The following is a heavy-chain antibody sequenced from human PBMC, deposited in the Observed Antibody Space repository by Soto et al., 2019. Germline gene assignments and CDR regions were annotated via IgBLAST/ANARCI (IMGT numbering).Heavy chain of an antibody. V-gene: IGHV1-8*01. CDR2: MNPNSGNT. CDR3: ARWVGPIAVAGPSYYYYGMDV. Sequence: ASVKVSCKASGYTFTSYDINWVRQATGQGLEWMGWMNPNSGNTGYAQKFQGRVTMTRNTSISTAYMELSSLRSEDTAVYYCARWVGPIAVAGPSYYYYGMDVWGQGTTVTVSS. CDR1: GYTFTSYD. D-gene: IGHD6-19*01. J-gene: IGHJ6*02.